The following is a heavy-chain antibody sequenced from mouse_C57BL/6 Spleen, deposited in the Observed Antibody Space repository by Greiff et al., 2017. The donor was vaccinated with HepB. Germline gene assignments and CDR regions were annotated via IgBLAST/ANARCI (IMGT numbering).Heavy chain of an antibody. V-gene: IGHV1-82*01. J-gene: IGHJ2*01. CDR3: ARTYYYGSSYGYFDY. CDR1: GYAFSSSW. Sequence: QVQLQQSGPELVKPGASVKISCKASGYAFSSSWMNWVKQRPGKGLEWIGRIYPGDGGTNYNGKFKGKATLTADKSSSTAYMQLSSLTSEDAAVYFCARTYYYGSSYGYFDYWGQGTTLTVSS. D-gene: IGHD1-1*01. CDR2: IYPGDGGT.